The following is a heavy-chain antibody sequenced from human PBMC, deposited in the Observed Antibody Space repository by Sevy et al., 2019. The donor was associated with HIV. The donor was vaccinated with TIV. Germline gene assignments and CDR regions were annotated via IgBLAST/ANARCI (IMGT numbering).Heavy chain of an antibody. CDR3: AGENAWGRGHS. J-gene: IGHJ4*02. Sequence: LTCTVSGGSITSLYWNWIRQPPGKGLEWIANIYYNGHINYNPSLKSRVTLSLDTSKNQFSLRLSSVTAADTAMYYCAGENAWGRGHSWGQGTLVTVSS. CDR1: GGSITSLY. CDR2: IYYNGHI. V-gene: IGHV4-59*08. D-gene: IGHD1-26*01.